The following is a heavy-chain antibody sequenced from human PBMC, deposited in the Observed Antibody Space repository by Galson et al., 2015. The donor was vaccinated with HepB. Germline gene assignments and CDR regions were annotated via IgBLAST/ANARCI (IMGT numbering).Heavy chain of an antibody. J-gene: IGHJ3*02. Sequence: CAISGDSVSKNGAAWNWIRQSPSRGLEWLGRTYYRSKWSSDYAVSVKGRITINPDTSKNQFSLQLNSVTPEDTAVYYCARDFHWAFDIWGQGTMVTVSS. CDR3: ARDFHWAFDI. CDR2: TYYRSKWSS. V-gene: IGHV6-1*01. CDR1: GDSVSKNGAA.